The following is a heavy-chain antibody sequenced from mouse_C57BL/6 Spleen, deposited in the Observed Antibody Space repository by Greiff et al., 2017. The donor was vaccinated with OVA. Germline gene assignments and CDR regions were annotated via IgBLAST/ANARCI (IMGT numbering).Heavy chain of an antibody. J-gene: IGHJ3*01. CDR3: AIHYYGSSYRAWFAY. CDR2: INPNNGGT. Sequence: VQLQQSGPELVKPGASVKMSCKASGYTFTDYNMHWVKQSHGKSLEWIGYINPNNGGTSYNQKFKGKATLTVNKSSSTAYMELRSLTSEDSAVYDCAIHYYGSSYRAWFAYWGQGTLVTVSA. D-gene: IGHD1-1*01. CDR1: GYTFTDYN. V-gene: IGHV1-22*01.